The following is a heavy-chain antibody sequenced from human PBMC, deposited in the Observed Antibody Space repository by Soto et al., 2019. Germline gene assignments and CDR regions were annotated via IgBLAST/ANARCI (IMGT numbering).Heavy chain of an antibody. V-gene: IGHV4-4*02. CDR1: GGSLTSNNW. Sequence: SVTLSDTCSVSGGSLTSNNWWTWVRQPPGQGLEWIGEIYRTGSTNYNPSLKSRVTISLDKSENQFSLKVTSLTAADTAVYYCASRDPGTSVDYWGQGTLVTVSS. D-gene: IGHD1-7*01. CDR3: ASRDPGTSVDY. J-gene: IGHJ4*02. CDR2: IYRTGST.